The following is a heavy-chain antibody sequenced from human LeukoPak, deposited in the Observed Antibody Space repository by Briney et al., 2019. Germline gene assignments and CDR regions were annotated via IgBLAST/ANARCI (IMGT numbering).Heavy chain of an antibody. J-gene: IGHJ4*02. CDR2: IYSGGST. Sequence: PGGSLRLSCAASGFTVSSNYMSWVRQAPGKGLEWVSVIYSGGSTYYADSVKGRFTISRDNSKNTLYLQMNSLRAEDTAVYYCARGDTMVRGVRYYFDYWGQGTLVTVSS. CDR3: ARGDTMVRGVRYYFDY. V-gene: IGHV3-66*01. CDR1: GFTVSSNY. D-gene: IGHD3-10*01.